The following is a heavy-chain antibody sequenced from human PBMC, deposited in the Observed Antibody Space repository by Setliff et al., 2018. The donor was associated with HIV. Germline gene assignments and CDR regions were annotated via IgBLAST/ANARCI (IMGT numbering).Heavy chain of an antibody. J-gene: IGHJ4*02. CDR2: IYRGGST. CDR1: GFTVSSNY. Sequence: PGGSLRLSCAASGFTVSSNYMSWVRQVPGKGLEWVSVIYRGGSTYYADSVRGRFTISRDNSKNTLYLQMNSLGAEDTAVYYCASHFGYCSSTSCEGYWGQGALVTVSS. V-gene: IGHV3-53*01. CDR3: ASHFGYCSSTSCEGY. D-gene: IGHD2-2*01.